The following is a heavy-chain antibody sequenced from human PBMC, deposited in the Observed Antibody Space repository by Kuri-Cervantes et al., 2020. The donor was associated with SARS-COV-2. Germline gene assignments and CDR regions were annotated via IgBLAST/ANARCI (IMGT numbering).Heavy chain of an antibody. CDR2: ISAYNGNT. CDR1: GYTFTSYG. V-gene: IGHV1-18*01. J-gene: IGHJ6*03. Sequence: ASVKVSCKASGYTFTSYGISWVRQAPGQGLEWMGWISAYNGNTNYARKLQGRVTMTTDTSTSTAYMELRSLRSDDTAVYYCARGGVEATILSVRGVGRSYMDVWGKGTTVTVSS. CDR3: ARGGVEATILSVRGVGRSYMDV. D-gene: IGHD3-9*01.